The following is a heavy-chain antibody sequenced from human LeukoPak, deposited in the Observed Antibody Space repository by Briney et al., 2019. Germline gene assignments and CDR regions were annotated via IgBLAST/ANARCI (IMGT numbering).Heavy chain of an antibody. J-gene: IGHJ4*02. CDR1: GDSLVSGHYW. V-gene: IGHV2-5*02. CDR2: IYWDDDK. D-gene: IGHD6-13*01. Sequence: TLSLTCTVSGDSLVSGHYWGWIRQPPGKALEWLALIYWDDDKRYSPSLKSRLTITKDTSKNQVVLTMTNMDPVDTATYYCAHRPGTAAAGPYFDYWGQGTLVTVSS. CDR3: AHRPGTAAAGPYFDY.